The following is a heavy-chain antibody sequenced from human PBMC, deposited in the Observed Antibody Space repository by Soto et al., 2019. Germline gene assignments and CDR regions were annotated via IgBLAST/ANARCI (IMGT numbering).Heavy chain of an antibody. Sequence: LSLTCTVSGGSISSNYWSWIRQPPGQGLEWIGYIHYSGTTNYNPSLKSRVTMSVDTSKNQFSLKLSSVTAADTAVYYCARLSSTAMAHYFDYWGQGTLVTVSS. D-gene: IGHD5-18*01. CDR3: ARLSSTAMAHYFDY. CDR1: GGSISSNY. J-gene: IGHJ4*02. V-gene: IGHV4-59*08. CDR2: IHYSGTT.